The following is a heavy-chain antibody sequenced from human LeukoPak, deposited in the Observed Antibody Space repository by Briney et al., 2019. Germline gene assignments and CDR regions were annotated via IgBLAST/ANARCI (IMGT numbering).Heavy chain of an antibody. CDR1: GYTFTGYY. Sequence: SVKVSCKASGYTFTGYYMHWVRQAPGQGLEWMGGIIPIFGTANYAQKFQGRVTITADESTSTAYMELSSLRSEDTAVYYCARSPLRQRGPGGYDYWGQGTLVTVSS. CDR2: IIPIFGTA. CDR3: ARSPLRQRGPGGYDY. D-gene: IGHD4-17*01. V-gene: IGHV1-69*13. J-gene: IGHJ4*02.